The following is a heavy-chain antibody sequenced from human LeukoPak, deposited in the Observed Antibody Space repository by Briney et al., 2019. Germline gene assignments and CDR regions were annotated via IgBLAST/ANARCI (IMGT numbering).Heavy chain of an antibody. D-gene: IGHD4-23*01. V-gene: IGHV4-59*12. CDR2: IYYSGST. CDR3: ARGALAPDYGGNSKIIDY. J-gene: IGHJ4*02. Sequence: PSETLSLTCTVSGGSISSYYWSWIRQPPGKGLEWIGYIYYSGSTNYNPSLKSRVTISVDTSKNQFSLKLSSVTAADTAVYYCARGALAPDYGGNSKIIDYWGQGTLVTVSS. CDR1: GGSISSYY.